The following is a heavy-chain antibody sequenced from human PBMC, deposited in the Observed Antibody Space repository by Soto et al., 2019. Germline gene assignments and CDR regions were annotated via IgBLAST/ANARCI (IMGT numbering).Heavy chain of an antibody. CDR2: IYYSGST. V-gene: IGHV4-59*01. CDR3: AREWYCSSTSCSNWFDP. J-gene: IGHJ5*02. CDR1: GGSISSYY. Sequence: SETLSLTCTVSGGSISSYYWSWIRQPPGKGLEWIGYIYYSGSTNYNPSLKSRVTISEDTSKNQFSLKLSSVTAADTAVYYCAREWYCSSTSCSNWFDPWGQGTLVTVSS. D-gene: IGHD2-2*01.